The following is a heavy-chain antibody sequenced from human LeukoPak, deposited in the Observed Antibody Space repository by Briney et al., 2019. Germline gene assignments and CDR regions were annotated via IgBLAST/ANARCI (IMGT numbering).Heavy chain of an antibody. D-gene: IGHD5-12*01. J-gene: IGHJ4*02. CDR2: ISWNSDTI. CDR3: ATNGGGDSGYGNFDY. CDR1: GFTFGDYA. Sequence: GGSLRLSCAVSGFTFGDYAMHWVRLVPGKGLEWVSGISWNSDTIGYGDSVKGRFTISRGNAKNSLYLQMNSLRPEDTALYYCATNGGGDSGYGNFDYWGQGTLVTVSS. V-gene: IGHV3-9*01.